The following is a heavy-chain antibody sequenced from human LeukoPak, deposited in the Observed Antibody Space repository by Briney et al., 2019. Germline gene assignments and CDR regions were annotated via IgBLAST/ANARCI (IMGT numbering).Heavy chain of an antibody. Sequence: GGSLRLSCAASGFTFSSYGMHWVRQAPGKGLEWVAFIRYDGGNNYHADSVKGRFTISRDNSKKTLSLQMNSLRGDDTAVYYCAKGAGILSPYYMDVWGKGTTVTVSS. CDR3: AKGAGILSPYYMDV. D-gene: IGHD2-15*01. J-gene: IGHJ6*03. CDR2: IRYDGGNN. V-gene: IGHV3-30*02. CDR1: GFTFSSYG.